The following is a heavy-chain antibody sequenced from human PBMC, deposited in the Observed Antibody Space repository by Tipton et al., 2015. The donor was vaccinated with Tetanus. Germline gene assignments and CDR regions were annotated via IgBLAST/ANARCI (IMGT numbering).Heavy chain of an antibody. J-gene: IGHJ1*01. CDR3: ARPHYYDSSGYYYDQFFQH. CDR2: IYYSGST. V-gene: IGHV4-39*01. Sequence: LRLSCTVSGGSISSFNYYWGWVRQPPGKGLEWIGSIYYSGSTYYNPSLKSRVTISVDTSKNQFSLKLSSVTAADTAVYYCARPHYYDSSGYYYDQFFQHWGQGTLVAVSS. D-gene: IGHD3-22*01. CDR1: GGSISSFNYY.